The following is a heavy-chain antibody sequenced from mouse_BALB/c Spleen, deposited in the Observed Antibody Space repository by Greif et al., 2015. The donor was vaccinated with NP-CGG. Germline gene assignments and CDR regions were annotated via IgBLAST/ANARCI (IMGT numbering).Heavy chain of an antibody. CDR2: IDPANGNT. CDR1: GFNIKDTY. V-gene: IGHV14-3*02. Sequence: VQLQQSGAELVKPGASVKLSCTASGFNIKDTYMHWVKQRPEQGLEWIGRIDPANGNTKYDPKFQGKATITADTSSNIAYLQLSSLTSEDTAVYYCARWDWYFDVWGAGTTVTVSS. CDR3: ARWDWYFDV. J-gene: IGHJ1*01.